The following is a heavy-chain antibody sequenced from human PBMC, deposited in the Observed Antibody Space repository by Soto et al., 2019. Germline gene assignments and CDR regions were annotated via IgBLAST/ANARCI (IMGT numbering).Heavy chain of an antibody. J-gene: IGHJ6*02. CDR3: AASIFYYGMDV. CDR2: IYPGDSDT. V-gene: IGHV5-51*01. Sequence: GASLKIICKGSGYTFTNYWIGWVRQMPGKGLEWMGIIYPGDSDTKYNPSFQGQVTISADKSITTTYLRWTSLKASDTAIYYCAASIFYYGMDVWGQGTTVTVSS. CDR1: GYTFTNYW.